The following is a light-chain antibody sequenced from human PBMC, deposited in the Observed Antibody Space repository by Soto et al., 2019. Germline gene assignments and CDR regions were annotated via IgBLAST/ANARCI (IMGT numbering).Light chain of an antibody. CDR3: QQDNNLPPWT. J-gene: IGKJ1*01. Sequence: IMMTQSPATLSVSPGERATLYCSASQSVSSNLAWYQQKPGQAPRLLIYGASTRATGIPARFSGSGSGTEFTLTISSLQSEDFAVYYCQQDNNLPPWTFGQGAKVDIK. CDR1: QSVSSN. V-gene: IGKV3-15*01. CDR2: GAS.